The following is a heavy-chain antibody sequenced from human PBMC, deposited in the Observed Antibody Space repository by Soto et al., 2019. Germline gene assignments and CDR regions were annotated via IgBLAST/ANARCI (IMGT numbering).Heavy chain of an antibody. CDR2: IKHRGVA. V-gene: IGHV4-34*01. CDR3: AGGYRRNFDY. D-gene: IGHD3-16*02. J-gene: IGHJ4*02. Sequence: ADTLSLTFAVYGGPFSGYYWNWIRQPPGRGREGIGEIKHRGVANYNPSLKRRGTLSVDTSKSQFSLKLSSVTAAGTAVYDCAGGYRRNFDYWGQGTLVTVSS. CDR1: GGPFSGYY.